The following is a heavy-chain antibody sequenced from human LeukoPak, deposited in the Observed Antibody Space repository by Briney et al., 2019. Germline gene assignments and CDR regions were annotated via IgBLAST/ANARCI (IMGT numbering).Heavy chain of an antibody. J-gene: IGHJ3*02. Sequence: ASVKVSCKASGYTFTGYYMHWVRQTPGQGLEWMGRINPNSGGTNYAQKFQGRVTMTRDTSISTAYMELSRLRFDDTAVYYCARGIMITFGGVIPRAFDIWGQGTMVTVSS. CDR3: ARGIMITFGGVIPRAFDI. V-gene: IGHV1-2*06. CDR1: GYTFTGYY. D-gene: IGHD3-16*02. CDR2: INPNSGGT.